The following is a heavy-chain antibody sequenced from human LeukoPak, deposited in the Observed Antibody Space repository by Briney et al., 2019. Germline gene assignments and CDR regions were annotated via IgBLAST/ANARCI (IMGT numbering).Heavy chain of an antibody. CDR2: ISASGGTT. CDR3: AKNPFTADRVGWYIPTLTDY. Sequence: GGSLRLSCAVSGFTLSSYAMRWVRQAPGKGLEWVSAISASGGTTYYADSVKGRFTISRDNSKNTLYLQMNSLRAEDTALYYCAKNPFTADRVGWYIPTLTDYWGQGTLVTVSS. CDR1: GFTLSSYA. J-gene: IGHJ4*02. D-gene: IGHD6-19*01. V-gene: IGHV3-23*01.